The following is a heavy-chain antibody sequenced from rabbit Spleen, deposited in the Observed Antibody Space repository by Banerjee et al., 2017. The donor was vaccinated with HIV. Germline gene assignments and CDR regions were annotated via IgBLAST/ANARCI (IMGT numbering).Heavy chain of an antibody. J-gene: IGHJ4*01. CDR1: GFSLSNNYY. CDR2: INTGSGSA. CDR3: AKGSGYTSVGGNF. Sequence: QSLEESGGDLVKPGASVTLTCTASGFSLSNNYYYMCWVRQAPGKGLEWIGCINTGSGSAGYASWAKGRFTISKTSSTTVTLQMTSLTAADTATYFCAKGSGYTSVGGNFWGQGTLVTVS. D-gene: IGHD1-1*01. V-gene: IGHV1S40*01.